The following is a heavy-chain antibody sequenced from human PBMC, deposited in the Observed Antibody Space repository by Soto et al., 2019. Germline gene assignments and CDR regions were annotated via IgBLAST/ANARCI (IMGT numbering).Heavy chain of an antibody. CDR1: GYTFINYH. V-gene: IGHV1-18*01. Sequence: QVQLVQSGGEVKKPGASVTVSCKASGYTFINYHITWVRQAPGQGLEWMAWINTYNGMTDYAQKFQGRVTMTRDTSTSTAYMELRNLGSADTVVYFCAKSPRGEMATDWGQGTLVTVSS. CDR2: INTYNGMT. CDR3: AKSPRGEMATD. D-gene: IGHD5-12*01. J-gene: IGHJ4*02.